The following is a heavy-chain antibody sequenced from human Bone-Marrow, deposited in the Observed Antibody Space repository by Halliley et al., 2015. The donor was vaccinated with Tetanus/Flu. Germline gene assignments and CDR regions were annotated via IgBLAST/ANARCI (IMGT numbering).Heavy chain of an antibody. CDR2: ISDTGDTT. V-gene: IGHV3-23*01. J-gene: IGHJ4*02. CDR3: AKGSDLFAD. Sequence: GLEWVSAISDTGDTTYYADSVTGRFTISRDNSKNTVYLQMNSLRVEDTALYYCAKGSDLFADWGQGTRVTVPS. D-gene: IGHD2-21*02.